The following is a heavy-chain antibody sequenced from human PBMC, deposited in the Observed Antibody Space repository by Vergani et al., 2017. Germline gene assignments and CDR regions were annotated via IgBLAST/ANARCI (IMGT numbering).Heavy chain of an antibody. D-gene: IGHD5-12*01. CDR2: TWYDGNNK. J-gene: IGHJ5*02. CDR3: ARDLRLLDNRFDP. V-gene: IGHV3-33*01. Sequence: QVQLVESGGGVVQPGRSLRLSCAASGFTFNLYGMHWVRQAPGKGLEWVAVTWYDGNNKQYADSVKGRFTSSRDNSKSTMYLQMNSLREEDTGVYYGARDLRLLDNRFDPWGQGTLVTVSS. CDR1: GFTFNLYG.